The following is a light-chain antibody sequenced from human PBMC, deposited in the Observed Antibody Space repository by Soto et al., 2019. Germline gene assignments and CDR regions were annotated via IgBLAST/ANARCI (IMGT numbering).Light chain of an antibody. CDR3: HQYSNWPPFT. CDR2: GAS. V-gene: IGKV3-15*01. Sequence: EIVLTQSPATLSVSPGERATLSCRASQSVSSNLAWYQQKPGQAPRLVMHGASTRATGIPTRFSGSGSGTEFTITISSLQSEDFAVYYCHQYSNWPPFTFGQGTKVDIK. J-gene: IGKJ3*01. CDR1: QSVSSN.